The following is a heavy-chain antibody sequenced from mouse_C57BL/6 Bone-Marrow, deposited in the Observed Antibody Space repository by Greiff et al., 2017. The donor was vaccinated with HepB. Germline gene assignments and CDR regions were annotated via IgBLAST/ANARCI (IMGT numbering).Heavy chain of an antibody. J-gene: IGHJ2*01. CDR2: IYPRSGNT. V-gene: IGHV1-81*01. D-gene: IGHD2-12*01. Sequence: QVQLKESGAELARPGASVKLSCKASGYTFTSYGISWVKQRTGQGLEWIGEIYPRSGNTYYNEKFKGKATLTADKSSSTAYMELRSLTSEDSAVYFCARYRYYGGFDYWGQGTTLTVSS. CDR1: GYTFTSYG. CDR3: ARYRYYGGFDY.